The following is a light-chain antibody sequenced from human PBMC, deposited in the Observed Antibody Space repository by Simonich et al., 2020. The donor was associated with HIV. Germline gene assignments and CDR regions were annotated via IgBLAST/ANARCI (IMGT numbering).Light chain of an antibody. CDR1: SSDVGGYSY. CDR3: SSYTSSSTLGV. V-gene: IGLV2-14*01. CDR2: DVT. J-gene: IGLJ1*01. Sequence: QSALTQPASVSGSPGQSITISCTGTSSDVGGYSYVSWYQQHPGKAPKLMIYDVTKRPSGVSNRFSASKSGNTASLTISGLQAEDEADYYCSSYTSSSTLGVFGTGTKVTVL.